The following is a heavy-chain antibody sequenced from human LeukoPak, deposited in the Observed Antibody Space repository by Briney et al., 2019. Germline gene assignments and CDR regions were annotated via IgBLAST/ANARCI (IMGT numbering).Heavy chain of an antibody. CDR2: IYYSGST. D-gene: IGHD3-22*01. CDR3: ANSDSRGYYVDH. Sequence: KPSEALSLTCTVSGGSISSSSYYWGWIRQPPGKGLEWIGYIYYSGSTNYNPSLKSRVTISVDTSKNQFSLTLSSVTAADTAVYYCANSDSRGYYVDHWGQGTLVTVSS. V-gene: IGHV4-61*05. J-gene: IGHJ4*02. CDR1: GGSISSSSYY.